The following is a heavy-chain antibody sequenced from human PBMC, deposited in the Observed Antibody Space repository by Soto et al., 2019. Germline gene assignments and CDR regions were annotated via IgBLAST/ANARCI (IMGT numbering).Heavy chain of an antibody. D-gene: IGHD6-19*01. CDR3: TSLSVAVDYFAFDI. J-gene: IGHJ3*02. CDR2: ISHDGSST. V-gene: IGHV3-74*01. Sequence: EVPLVESGGGLIQPGGSLRLSCTASGFPFSDLWMHWVRQAPGKGLEWVSRISHDGSSTSHADSVRGRFSISRDNAKNTVYLQMNSLRAEDTAVYYCTSLSVAVDYFAFDIWGQGTVVTVS. CDR1: GFPFSDLW.